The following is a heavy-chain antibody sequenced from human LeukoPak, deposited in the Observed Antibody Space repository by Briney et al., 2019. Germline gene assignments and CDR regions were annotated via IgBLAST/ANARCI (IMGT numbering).Heavy chain of an antibody. V-gene: IGHV3-30*04. CDR2: ISSDGTNK. Sequence: GALRLSCAASGFTFSTYVMHWVRQAPGKGLEWVALISSDGTNKYYGDSLKGRFTISRDNSKNTLYLQMNTLRAEDTAVYYCARESSSGPFAYYFDYWGQGTLVTVSS. D-gene: IGHD3-22*01. CDR3: ARESSSGPFAYYFDY. CDR1: GFTFSTYV. J-gene: IGHJ4*02.